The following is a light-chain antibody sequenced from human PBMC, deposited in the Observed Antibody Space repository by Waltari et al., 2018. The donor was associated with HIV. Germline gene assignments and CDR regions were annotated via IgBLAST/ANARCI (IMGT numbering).Light chain of an antibody. CDR1: QSANSD. V-gene: IGKV3-11*01. CDR2: EAS. J-gene: IGKJ5*01. CDR3: QQRSNGGGIT. Sequence: EIVLTQSPATLSLSPGERATLSCRASQSANSDLAWYQQKPGQAPRPLIHEASNRATGIPARLSGSGSGTDFTLTISNLEPEDFAVYYCQQRSNGGGITFGQGTRLEIK.